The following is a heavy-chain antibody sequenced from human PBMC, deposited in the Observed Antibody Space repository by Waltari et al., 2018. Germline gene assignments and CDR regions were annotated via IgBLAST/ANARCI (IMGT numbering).Heavy chain of an antibody. CDR2: ISYDGSNK. CDR3: ARAAYGHGLDY. D-gene: IGHD6-25*01. V-gene: IGHV3-30*03. CDR1: GFTFSSYG. Sequence: QVQLVESGGGVVQPGRSLRLSCAASGFTFSSYGMHWVRQAPGKGLEWVAVISYDGSNKYYADSVKGRFTISRDNSKNTLYLQMNSLRAEDTALYYCARAAYGHGLDYWGQGALVTVSS. J-gene: IGHJ4*02.